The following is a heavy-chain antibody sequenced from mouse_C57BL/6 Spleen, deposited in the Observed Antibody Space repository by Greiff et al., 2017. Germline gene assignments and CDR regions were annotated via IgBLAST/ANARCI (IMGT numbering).Heavy chain of an antibody. CDR2: ISSGGSYT. V-gene: IGHV5-6*02. Sequence: DVKLVESGGDLVKPGGSLKLSCAASGFTFSSYGMSWVRQTPDKRLEWVATISSGGSYTYYPDSVKGRFTISRDNAKNTLYLQMSSLKSEDTAMYYCARQAYYGYDSYAMDYWGQGTSVTVSS. CDR1: GFTFSSYG. J-gene: IGHJ4*01. D-gene: IGHD2-9*01. CDR3: ARQAYYGYDSYAMDY.